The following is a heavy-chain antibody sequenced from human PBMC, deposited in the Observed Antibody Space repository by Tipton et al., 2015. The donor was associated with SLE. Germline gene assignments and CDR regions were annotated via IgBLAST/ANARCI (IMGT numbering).Heavy chain of an antibody. Sequence: TLSLTCTVSGGSISLTSFNWGWIRQPPGKGLEWIGCVFHSGNTYYNPSLKSRVTISVDTSKNEFSLDLRSVTAADTAVYYCARPDRMWRRATMVAVSS. CDR2: VFHSGNT. V-gene: IGHV4-39*07. J-gene: IGHJ3*02. CDR3: ARPDRM. CDR1: GGSISLTSFN.